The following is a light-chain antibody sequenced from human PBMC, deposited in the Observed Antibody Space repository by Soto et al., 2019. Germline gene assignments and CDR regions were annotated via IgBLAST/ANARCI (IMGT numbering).Light chain of an antibody. CDR1: SSDVGGYNF. Sequence: QSALTQPASVSGSPGQSIAISYTGSSSDVGGYNFVSWYQQHPGKAPKLMIYEVSNRPSGVSNRFSGSKSANTASLTISGLQAEDEADYYCSSYTSRSNYVFGTGTKLTVL. V-gene: IGLV2-14*01. CDR3: SSYTSRSNYV. J-gene: IGLJ1*01. CDR2: EVS.